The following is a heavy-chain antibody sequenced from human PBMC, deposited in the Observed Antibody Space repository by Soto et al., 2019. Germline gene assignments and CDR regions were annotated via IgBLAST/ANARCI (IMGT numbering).Heavy chain of an antibody. CDR1: GFTFSDYH. CDR3: VTGPDY. CDR2: ISKSGTNV. J-gene: IGHJ4*02. Sequence: WGSLRLSCAASGFTFSDYHMGWIRQAPGEGLEWVSYISKSGTNVFYADSVKGRFTLSRDNAKNSLYLQMNSLKAYDNVVYFCVTGPDYWGQGTLVTVSS. V-gene: IGHV3-11*01.